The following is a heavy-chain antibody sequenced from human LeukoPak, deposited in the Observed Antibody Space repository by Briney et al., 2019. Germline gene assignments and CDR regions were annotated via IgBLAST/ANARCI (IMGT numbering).Heavy chain of an antibody. V-gene: IGHV3-64*01. CDR2: ISSNGGST. CDR1: GFTFSSYA. D-gene: IGHD3-10*01. CDR3: ARGNTMVRGVILSTLSAFDY. J-gene: IGHJ4*02. Sequence: GGSLRLSCVASGFTFSSYAMHWVRQAPGKGLEYVSAISSNGGSTYYANSVKGRFTISRDNSKNTLYLQTGSLRAEDMAVYYCARGNTMVRGVILSTLSAFDYWGQGTLVTVSS.